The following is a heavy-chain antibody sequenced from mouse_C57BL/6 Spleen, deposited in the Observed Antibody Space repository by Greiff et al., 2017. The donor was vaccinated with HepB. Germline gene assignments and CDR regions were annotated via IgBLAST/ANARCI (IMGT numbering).Heavy chain of an antibody. J-gene: IGHJ4*01. D-gene: IGHD2-13*01. CDR1: GYAFSSSW. CDR3: ARRGYYDDWEAMDY. Sequence: QVQLQQSGPELVKPGASVKISCKASGYAFSSSWMNWVKQRPGKGLEWIGRIYPGDGDTTYNGKFKGKATLTADKSSSTAYMQLSSLTSEDSAVYFCARRGYYDDWEAMDYWGQGTSVTVSS. CDR2: IYPGDGDT. V-gene: IGHV1-82*01.